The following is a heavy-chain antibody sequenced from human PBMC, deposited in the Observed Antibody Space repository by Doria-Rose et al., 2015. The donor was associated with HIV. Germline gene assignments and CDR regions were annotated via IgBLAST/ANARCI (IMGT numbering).Heavy chain of an antibody. CDR2: IFSDDER. D-gene: IGHD6-13*01. Sequence: QITLKESGPVLVKPTETLTLTCTVSGVSLSSPGMGVSWIRQPPGKALEWLANIFSDDERSYKTSLKSRLTISRGTSKSQVVLIMTDMDPADTATYYCARIRSSRWYRKYYFDFWGQGTLVIVSA. CDR3: ARIRSSRWYRKYYFDF. V-gene: IGHV2-26*01. J-gene: IGHJ4*02. CDR1: GVSLSSPGMG.